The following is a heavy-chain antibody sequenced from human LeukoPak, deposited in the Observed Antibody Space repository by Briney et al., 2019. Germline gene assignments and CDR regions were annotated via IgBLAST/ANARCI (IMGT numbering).Heavy chain of an antibody. D-gene: IGHD1-26*01. J-gene: IGHJ4*02. Sequence: ASVKVSCKASGGTFSSYAISWVRQATGQGLEWMGWMNPTSGNTEYAQKFQGRVTMTRSTPISTAYMELSSLTSEDTAVYYCARGRVGFDFWGQGTLVTVSS. CDR3: ARGRVGFDF. CDR2: MNPTSGNT. CDR1: GGTFSSYA. V-gene: IGHV1-8*02.